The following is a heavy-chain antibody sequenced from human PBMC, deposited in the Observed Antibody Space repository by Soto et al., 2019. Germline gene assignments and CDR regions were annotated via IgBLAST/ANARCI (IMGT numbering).Heavy chain of an antibody. CDR2: ISGSGDKT. J-gene: IGHJ4*02. V-gene: IGHV3-23*01. CDR1: GVIFSDYA. Sequence: GGSLRLSCAASGVIFSDYAMSWVRQAPGKGLKYVECISGSGDKTFYADSVKGRFTISRDNSKNTVSLHMNSLRVDDTAVYFCAKDRFGIVGPVDYWGPGTLVTVSS. CDR3: AKDRFGIVGPVDY. D-gene: IGHD1-26*01.